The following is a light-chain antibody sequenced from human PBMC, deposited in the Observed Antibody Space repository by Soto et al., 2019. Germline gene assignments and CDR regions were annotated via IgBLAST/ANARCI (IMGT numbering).Light chain of an antibody. CDR1: QNINIY. V-gene: IGKV1-39*01. Sequence: DIQMTQSPSSLSASVGDSVTITCRASQNINIYLSWSQQKPGKAPKLLLYTASNLQSGVPSRFSGSGSGTDFTLTISSLQPEDFATYYCQQTYTTPVTFGQGTKVEVK. CDR3: QQTYTTPVT. CDR2: TAS. J-gene: IGKJ1*01.